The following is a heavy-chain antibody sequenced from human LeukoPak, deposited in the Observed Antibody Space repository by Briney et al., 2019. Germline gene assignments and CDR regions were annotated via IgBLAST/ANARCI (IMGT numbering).Heavy chain of an antibody. Sequence: SETLSLTCAVYGGSFSGYYWSWIRQPPGKGLEWIREVNHSGSTNYNPSLKSRVTISVDTSKNQFSLKLSSVTAADTAVYYCARGYRIAAAGTLDYWGQGTLVTVSS. CDR2: VNHSGST. CDR3: ARGYRIAAAGTLDY. D-gene: IGHD6-13*01. V-gene: IGHV4-34*01. J-gene: IGHJ4*02. CDR1: GGSFSGYY.